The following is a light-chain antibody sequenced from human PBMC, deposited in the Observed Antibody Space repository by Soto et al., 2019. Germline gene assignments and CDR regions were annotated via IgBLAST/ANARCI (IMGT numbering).Light chain of an antibody. CDR1: QSVSSSY. V-gene: IGKV3-20*01. Sequence: EIVLTQSPGTLSLSPGERATLSCRASQSVSSSYLAWYQQKPGQAPRLLIYGASSRATGIPDRFSGSGSGTDFTLTISRLEPEDFAVYYCQQYGGSWTFGQVTKVEIK. CDR2: GAS. CDR3: QQYGGSWT. J-gene: IGKJ1*01.